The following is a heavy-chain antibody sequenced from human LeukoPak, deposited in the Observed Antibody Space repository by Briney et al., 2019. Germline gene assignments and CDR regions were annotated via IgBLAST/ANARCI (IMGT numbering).Heavy chain of an antibody. V-gene: IGHV4-59*08. J-gene: IGHJ5*02. D-gene: IGHD4-23*01. CDR1: GGSISTYY. Sequence: SETLSLTCTVSGGSISTYYWSWIRQPPGKGLEWIGYIHYIGTTNYNPAFMSRVTMSVDTSKNQNSLKLSSVTAADTAVYFCARHLGGGNSANWFDPWGQGTLVTVSS. CDR3: ARHLGGGNSANWFDP. CDR2: IHYIGTT.